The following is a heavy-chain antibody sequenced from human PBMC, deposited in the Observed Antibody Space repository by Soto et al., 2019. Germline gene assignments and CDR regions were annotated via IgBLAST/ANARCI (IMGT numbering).Heavy chain of an antibody. J-gene: IGHJ4*02. D-gene: IGHD6-13*01. CDR2: ISGSGGST. CDR1: GFTFSSYA. V-gene: IGHV3-23*01. CDR3: RLAAADFDY. Sequence: GRSLSLSCAASGFTFSSYAMSWVRQAPGKGVEWVSAISGSGGSTYYADSVKGRFTISRDNSKNTLYLQMNSLRAEDTAVYYCRLAAADFDYWGQGTVVTVSS.